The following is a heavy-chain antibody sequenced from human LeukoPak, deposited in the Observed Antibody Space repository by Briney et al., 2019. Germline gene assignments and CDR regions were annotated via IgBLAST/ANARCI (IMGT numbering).Heavy chain of an antibody. V-gene: IGHV3-33*01. CDR1: GFTFSSYG. Sequence: PGRSLRLSCAASGFTFSSYGMHWVRQAPGKGLEWVAVIWYDGSNKYYADSVKGRFTISRDNSKNTLYLQMNSLRAEDTAVYYCARDRSSGWYENYFDYWGQGTLVTVSS. CDR3: ARDRSSGWYENYFDY. D-gene: IGHD6-19*01. CDR2: IWYDGSNK. J-gene: IGHJ4*02.